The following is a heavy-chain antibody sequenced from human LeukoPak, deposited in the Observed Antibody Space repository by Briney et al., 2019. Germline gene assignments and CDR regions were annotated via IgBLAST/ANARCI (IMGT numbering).Heavy chain of an antibody. V-gene: IGHV4-34*01. CDR1: GGSFSGYY. CDR3: ARVVPAAISFGAFDY. D-gene: IGHD2-2*01. Sequence: PSETLSLTCAVYGGSFSGYYWSWIRQPPGKGLEWIGEINHSGSTNYNPSLKSRVTISVDTSKNQFSLKLSSVTAEDTAVYYCARVVPAAISFGAFDYWGQGTLVTVSS. CDR2: INHSGST. J-gene: IGHJ4*02.